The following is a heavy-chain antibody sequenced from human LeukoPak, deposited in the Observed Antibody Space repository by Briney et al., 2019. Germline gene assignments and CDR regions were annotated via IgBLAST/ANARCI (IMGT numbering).Heavy chain of an antibody. V-gene: IGHV1-2*02. CDR3: AKSTPYYWFDP. CDR1: GYTFTGYY. CDR2: INPNSGGT. Sequence: ASVKVSCKASGYTFTGYYMHWVRQAPGQGLEWMGWINPNSGGTNYAQKFQGRVTMTRDTSISTAYMDLSSLTSDDTAVYYCAKSTPYYWFDPWGQGTLVTVSS. J-gene: IGHJ5*02. D-gene: IGHD5-12*01.